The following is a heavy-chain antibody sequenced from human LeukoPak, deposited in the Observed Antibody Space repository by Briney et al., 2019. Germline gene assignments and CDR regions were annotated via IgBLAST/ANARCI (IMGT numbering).Heavy chain of an antibody. CDR3: ARHTPYWFDP. CDR1: GRSISSSSYY. V-gene: IGHV4-39*01. Sequence: KPSETLSLTCTVSGRSISSSSYYCGWIRQPPGKGLEWIGSIYYSGSTYYNPSLKSRVTISVDTSKNQFSLKLSTVTAADTAVYYCARHTPYWFDPWGQGTLVTVSS. CDR2: IYYSGST. J-gene: IGHJ5*02.